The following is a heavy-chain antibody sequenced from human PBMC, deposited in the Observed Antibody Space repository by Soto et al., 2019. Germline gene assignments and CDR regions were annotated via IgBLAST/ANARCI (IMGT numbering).Heavy chain of an antibody. CDR2: IYYSGST. J-gene: IGHJ4*02. CDR3: ARQWGPGLEYCSGGSCYDNYFDY. Sequence: SETLSLTCTVSGGSISSSSYYWGWIRQPPGKGLEWIGSIYYSGSTYYNPSLKSRVTISVDTSKNQFSLKLSSVTAADTAVYYCARQWGPGLEYCSGGSCYDNYFDYWGQGTLVTVSS. CDR1: GGSISSSSYY. V-gene: IGHV4-39*01. D-gene: IGHD2-15*01.